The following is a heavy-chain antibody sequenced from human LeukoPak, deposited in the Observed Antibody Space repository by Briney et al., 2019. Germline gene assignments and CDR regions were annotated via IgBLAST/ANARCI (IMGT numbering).Heavy chain of an antibody. J-gene: IGHJ2*01. Sequence: GGSLRLSCAASGFTFRSHWMNWVRQAPGKGLEWVANIREDGSETYYVDSAKGRFTISRDNAKNSLILQMDSLRVDDTAVYYCARKDLEAYWYFDLWGRGTLVTVSS. D-gene: IGHD3-16*01. CDR1: GFTFRSHW. CDR2: IREDGSET. V-gene: IGHV3-7*01. CDR3: ARKDLEAYWYFDL.